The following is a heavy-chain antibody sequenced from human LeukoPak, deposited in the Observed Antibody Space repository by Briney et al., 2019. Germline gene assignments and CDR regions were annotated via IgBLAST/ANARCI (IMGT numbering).Heavy chain of an antibody. V-gene: IGHV3-23*01. Sequence: GGSLRLSCAVFGFSFSSYAMNWVRQAPGKGLEWVSGISGSGGRTDYADSVKGRFTISRDNSKNTLYLQMNSLRAEDTAVYYCAKFTTVNMYFHHWGQGTLVTLSS. CDR1: GFSFSSYA. D-gene: IGHD4-11*01. CDR3: AKFTTVNMYFHH. J-gene: IGHJ1*01. CDR2: ISGSGGRT.